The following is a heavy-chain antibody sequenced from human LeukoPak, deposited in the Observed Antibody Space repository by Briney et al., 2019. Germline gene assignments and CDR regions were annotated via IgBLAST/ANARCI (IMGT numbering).Heavy chain of an antibody. CDR1: GFTFSSYS. V-gene: IGHV3-21*01. Sequence: GGSLRLSCAASGFTFSSYSMNWVRQAPGKGLEWVSSISSSSYIYYAGSVKGRFTISRDNAKNSLYLQMNSLRAEDTAVYYCARDGGEGLTHIDYWGQGTLVTVSS. J-gene: IGHJ4*02. D-gene: IGHD3-9*01. CDR2: ISSSSYI. CDR3: ARDGGEGLTHIDY.